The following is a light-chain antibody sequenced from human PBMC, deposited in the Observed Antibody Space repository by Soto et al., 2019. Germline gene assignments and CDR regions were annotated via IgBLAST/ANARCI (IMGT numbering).Light chain of an antibody. Sequence: QSVLTQPASVSGSPGQSITISCTGTSSVVGGYNYVSWYQQHPGKAPKLMIYDVSNRPSGVPNRFSGSESGNTASLTISGLQAEDEADYYCSSYTSSSTLVFGTGTKVTVL. V-gene: IGLV2-14*01. CDR2: DVS. J-gene: IGLJ1*01. CDR1: SSVVGGYNY. CDR3: SSYTSSSTLV.